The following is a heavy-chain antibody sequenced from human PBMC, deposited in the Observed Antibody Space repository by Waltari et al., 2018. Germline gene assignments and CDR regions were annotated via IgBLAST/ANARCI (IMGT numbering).Heavy chain of an antibody. CDR1: GYIFTDYY. CDR3: ASGSFDWFFCFAY. V-gene: IGHV1-69-2*01. J-gene: IGHJ4*02. CDR2: VDPENVET. Sequence: EVQLVQSGAEVKKPGATVKISCKVSGYIFTDYYMHWVQQAPGKGLEWMGLVDPENVETIYAERFQVRVTITADTSTDTAYMELSSLRSEETTVYYCASGSFDWFFCFAYWGQGTLVTVSS. D-gene: IGHD3-9*01.